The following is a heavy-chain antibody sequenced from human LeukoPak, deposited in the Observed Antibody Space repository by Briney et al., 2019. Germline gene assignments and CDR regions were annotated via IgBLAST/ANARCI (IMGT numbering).Heavy chain of an antibody. CDR1: GFTFSSYA. D-gene: IGHD3-22*01. CDR3: AKSLSVVITYFDY. V-gene: IGHV3-23*01. CDR2: ISGSGGST. J-gene: IGHJ4*02. Sequence: GGSLRLSCAASGFTFSSYAMGWVRQAPGKGLEWVSAISGSGGSTYYADSVKGRFTISRDNSKNTLYLQMNSPRAEDTAVYYCAKSLSVVITYFDYWDQGTLVTVSS.